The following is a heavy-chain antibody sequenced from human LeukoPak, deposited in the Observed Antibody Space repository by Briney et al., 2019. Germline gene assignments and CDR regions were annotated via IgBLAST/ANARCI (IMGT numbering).Heavy chain of an antibody. Sequence: TGGSLRLSCAASGFTFSSNWMHWVRQAPGKGLVWVSRINEDGSTTNYADSVKGRSTIFRDNAKNTLYLQMNSLRAADTAVYYCVRDLGGRSGHWGQGTLVTVSS. CDR1: GFTFSSNW. V-gene: IGHV3-74*01. J-gene: IGHJ4*02. CDR3: VRDLGGRSGH. D-gene: IGHD1-26*01. CDR2: INEDGSTT.